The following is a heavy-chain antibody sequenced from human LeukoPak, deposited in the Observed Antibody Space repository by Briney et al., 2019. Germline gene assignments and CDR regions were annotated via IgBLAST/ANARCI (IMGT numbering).Heavy chain of an antibody. CDR3: ALDSTYYYDSSGYYYFDY. CDR2: INPNSGGT. D-gene: IGHD3-22*01. Sequence: ASVKVSCKASGYTFTGYYMHWVRQAPGQGLEWVGWINPNSGGTNYAQKFQGWVTMTRDTSISTAYMELSRLRSDDTAVYYCALDSTYYYDSSGYYYFDYWGQGTLVTVSS. CDR1: GYTFTGYY. V-gene: IGHV1-2*04. J-gene: IGHJ4*02.